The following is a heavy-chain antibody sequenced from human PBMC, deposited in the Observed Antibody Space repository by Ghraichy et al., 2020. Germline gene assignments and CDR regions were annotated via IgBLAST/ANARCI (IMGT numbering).Heavy chain of an antibody. J-gene: IGHJ3*02. Sequence: SQTLSLTCTVSGGSISSSSYYWGWIRQPPGKGLEWIGSIYYSGSTYDNPSLKSRVTISVETSKNQFSLKLSSVTAADTAVYYCARQKFWSGYHDAFDIWGQGTLVTVSS. CDR2: IYYSGST. D-gene: IGHD3-3*01. CDR1: GGSISSSSYY. CDR3: ARQKFWSGYHDAFDI. V-gene: IGHV4-39*01.